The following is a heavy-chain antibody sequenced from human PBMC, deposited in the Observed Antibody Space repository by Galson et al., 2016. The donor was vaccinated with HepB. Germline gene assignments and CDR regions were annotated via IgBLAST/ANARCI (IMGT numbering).Heavy chain of an antibody. CDR1: GFSFSSYS. CDR2: ISTSSTYI. Sequence: SLRLSCAASGFSFSSYSMNWVRQAPGKGLEYVASISTSSTYIYYADSVRGRFTISRDNAEDSLFLQMNSLRAEDTAVYYCAREQGVGYAMDVWGQGTTVTVSS. J-gene: IGHJ6*02. D-gene: IGHD1-26*01. CDR3: AREQGVGYAMDV. V-gene: IGHV3-21*01.